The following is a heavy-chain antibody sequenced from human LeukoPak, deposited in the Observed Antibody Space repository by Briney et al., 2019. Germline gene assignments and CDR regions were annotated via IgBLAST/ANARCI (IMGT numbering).Heavy chain of an antibody. D-gene: IGHD3-10*01. CDR1: GGSFSGYY. V-gene: IGHV4-34*01. CDR2: INHSGST. Sequence: SETLSLTCAVYGGSFSGYYWSWIRQPPGKGLEWIGEINHSGSTNYNPSLKSRVTISVDTSKNQFSLKLSSVTAADTAVYYCARAMTMVRGVMDYYYMDVWGKGTTVTISS. J-gene: IGHJ6*03. CDR3: ARAMTMVRGVMDYYYMDV.